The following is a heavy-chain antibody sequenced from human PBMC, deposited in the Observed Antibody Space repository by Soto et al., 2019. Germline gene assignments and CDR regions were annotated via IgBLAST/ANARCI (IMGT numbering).Heavy chain of an antibody. CDR2: ISYDGSNK. V-gene: IGHV3-30*18. J-gene: IGHJ4*02. D-gene: IGHD2-15*01. CDR1: GFTFSSYG. Sequence: QVQLVESGGGVVQPGRSLRLSCAASGFTFSSYGMHWVRQAPGKGLEWVALISYDGSNKYYADSVKGRFTISRDNSKNTLYMQMNSVIAEDTAVYYCAKEILFGFDYWGQGTRV. CDR3: AKEILFGFDY.